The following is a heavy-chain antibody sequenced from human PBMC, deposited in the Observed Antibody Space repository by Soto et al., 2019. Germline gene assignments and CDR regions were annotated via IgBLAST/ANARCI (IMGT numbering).Heavy chain of an antibody. CDR1: GYSFTSYW. Sequence: PGESLKISCKGSGYSFTSYWISWVRQMPGKGLEWMGRIDPSDSYTNYSPSFQGHVTISADKSISTAYLQWSSLKASDTAMYYCARHVPPLLFVYVWGSPLRSDYYYGMDVWGQGTTVTVSS. J-gene: IGHJ6*02. V-gene: IGHV5-10-1*01. D-gene: IGHD3-16*01. CDR2: IDPSDSYT. CDR3: ARHVPPLLFVYVWGSPLRSDYYYGMDV.